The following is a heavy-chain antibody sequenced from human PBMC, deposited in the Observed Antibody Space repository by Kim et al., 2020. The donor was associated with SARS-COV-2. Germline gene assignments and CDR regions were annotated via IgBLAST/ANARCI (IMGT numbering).Heavy chain of an antibody. CDR2: ISYDGSNK. V-gene: IGHV3-30*18. CDR3: AKWLRLVSGRGWFDP. Sequence: GGSLRLSCAASGFTFSSYGMHWVRQAPGKGLEWVAVISYDGSNKYYADSVKGRFTISRDNSKNTLYLQMNSLRAEDTAVYYCAKWLRLVSGRGWFDPWGQGTLVTVSS. J-gene: IGHJ5*02. D-gene: IGHD5-12*01. CDR1: GFTFSSYG.